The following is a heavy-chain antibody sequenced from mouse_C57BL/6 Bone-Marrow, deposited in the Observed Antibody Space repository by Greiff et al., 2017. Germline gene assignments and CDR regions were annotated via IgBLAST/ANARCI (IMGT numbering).Heavy chain of an antibody. V-gene: IGHV5-2*01. CDR2: INSDGGST. CDR1: EYEFPSHD. J-gene: IGHJ4*01. Sequence: EVQLVESGGGLVQPGESLKLSCESNEYEFPSHDMSWVRKTPEKRLELVAAINSDGGSTYYPDTMERRFIISRDNTKKTLYLQMSRVKSEVTGLYYYERRFSLITTRVLCAMDYWGQGTSVTVSS. CDR3: ERRFSLITTRVLCAMDY. D-gene: IGHD2-4*01.